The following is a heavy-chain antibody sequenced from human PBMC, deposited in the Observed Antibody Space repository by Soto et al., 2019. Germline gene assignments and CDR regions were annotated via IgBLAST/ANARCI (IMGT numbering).Heavy chain of an antibody. V-gene: IGHV4-4*02. J-gene: IGHJ4*02. CDR3: AREIHPCGVVSCYSVDY. Sequence: SETLSLTCAVSSGSISSSNWWSWVRQPPGKGLEWIGEIYHSGSTNYNPSLKSRVTISVDKSKNQFSLKLSSVTAADTAVYYCAREIHPCGVVSCYSVDYWGQGPLVTVSS. CDR2: IYHSGST. CDR1: SGSISSSNW. D-gene: IGHD2-15*01.